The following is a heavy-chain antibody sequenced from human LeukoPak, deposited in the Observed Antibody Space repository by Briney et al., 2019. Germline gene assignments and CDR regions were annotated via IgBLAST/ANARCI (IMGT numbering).Heavy chain of an antibody. D-gene: IGHD5-12*01. Sequence: GGSLRLSCAASGFIFSSYSMNWVRQAPGKGLEWVSYIDKRSNNIYYAGSVKGRFTISRDNAKNSLYLQMNSRRDEDTAVYFCARVGYSGWDFDYWGQGTLVTVSS. CDR1: GFIFSSYS. CDR2: IDKRSNNI. J-gene: IGHJ4*02. CDR3: ARVGYSGWDFDY. V-gene: IGHV3-48*02.